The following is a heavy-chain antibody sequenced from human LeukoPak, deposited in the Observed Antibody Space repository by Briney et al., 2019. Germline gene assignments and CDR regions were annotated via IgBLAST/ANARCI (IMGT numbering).Heavy chain of an antibody. J-gene: IGHJ4*02. V-gene: IGHV3-23*01. CDR2: IRGNGDT. Sequence: RGSLRLSCAASGLSFSSFAMRWVRQGPARGLEWVSSIRGNGDTFYADSVKGRFTLSSDISRNTVYFQLNNLRVEDTAIYYCARASWVSTTDAVRWGQGTLVTVYS. CDR1: GLSFSSFA. CDR3: ARASWVSTTDAVR. D-gene: IGHD1-14*01.